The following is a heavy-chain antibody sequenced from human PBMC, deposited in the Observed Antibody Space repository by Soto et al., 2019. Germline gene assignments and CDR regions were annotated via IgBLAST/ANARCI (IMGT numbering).Heavy chain of an antibody. CDR3: ARGLVDTAMVAY. CDR2: INHSGST. V-gene: IGHV4-34*01. D-gene: IGHD5-18*01. J-gene: IGHJ4*02. Sequence: QVQLQQWGAGLLKPSETLSLTCAVYGGSFSGYYWSWIRQPPGKGLEWIGEINHSGSTNYNPSLKSRVTISVDTSKNQFSLKLSSVTAADTAVYYCARGLVDTAMVAYWGQGTLVTVSS. CDR1: GGSFSGYY.